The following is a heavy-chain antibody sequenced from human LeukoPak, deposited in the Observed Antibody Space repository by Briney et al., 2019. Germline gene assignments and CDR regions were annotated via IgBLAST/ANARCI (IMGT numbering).Heavy chain of an antibody. J-gene: IGHJ4*02. D-gene: IGHD6-13*01. Sequence: SETLSLTCTVSGGSISSSSYYWGWIRQPPGKGLEWIGSIYYSGSTYYNPSLKSRVTISVDTSKNQFSLKLSSVTAADTAVYYCARVGIAAAGTRGIDYWGQGTLVTVSS. CDR2: IYYSGST. CDR3: ARVGIAAAGTRGIDY. V-gene: IGHV4-39*07. CDR1: GGSISSSSYY.